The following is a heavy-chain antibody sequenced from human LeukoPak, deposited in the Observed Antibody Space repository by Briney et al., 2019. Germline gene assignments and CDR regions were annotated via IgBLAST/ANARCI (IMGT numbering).Heavy chain of an antibody. Sequence: GGSLRLSCAASGFTFSGSAMHWVRQASGKGLEWVGRIRSKSNSYATAYAASVKGRFTISRDDSKNTAYLQMNSLETEDTAVYYCTSRDSSSWYDDYYYYYYMDVWGKGTTVTVSS. J-gene: IGHJ6*03. CDR1: GFTFSGSA. CDR2: IRSKSNSYAT. D-gene: IGHD6-13*01. V-gene: IGHV3-73*01. CDR3: TSRDSSSWYDDYYYYYYMDV.